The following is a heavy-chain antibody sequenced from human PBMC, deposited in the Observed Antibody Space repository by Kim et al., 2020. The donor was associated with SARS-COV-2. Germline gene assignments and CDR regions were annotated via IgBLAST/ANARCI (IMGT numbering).Heavy chain of an antibody. V-gene: IGHV3-21*01. CDR2: ISSSSSYI. CDR3: ARGIDKWLAHDY. D-gene: IGHD5-12*01. Sequence: GGSLRLSCAASGFTFSSYSMNWVRQAPGKGLEWVSSISSSSSYIYYADSVKGRFTISRDNAKNSLYLQMNSLRAEDTAVYYCARGIDKWLAHDYWGQGTLVTVSS. CDR1: GFTFSSYS. J-gene: IGHJ4*02.